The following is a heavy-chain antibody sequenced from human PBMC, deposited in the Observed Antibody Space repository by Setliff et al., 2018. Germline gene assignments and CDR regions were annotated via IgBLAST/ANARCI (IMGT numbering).Heavy chain of an antibody. Sequence: SETLSLTCKVSGDSMHSGVYYWAWIRQPPGKGLEWIGRIYSGGTTYYNSSLKSRVTISVDTSESQFSLRLNYVTAADTAVYYCARISVVVLAGRRGFYFDYWGQGTLVTVSS. J-gene: IGHJ4*02. V-gene: IGHV4-39*01. CDR1: GDSMHSGVYY. CDR2: IYSGGTT. CDR3: ARISVVVLAGRRGFYFDY. D-gene: IGHD2-21*02.